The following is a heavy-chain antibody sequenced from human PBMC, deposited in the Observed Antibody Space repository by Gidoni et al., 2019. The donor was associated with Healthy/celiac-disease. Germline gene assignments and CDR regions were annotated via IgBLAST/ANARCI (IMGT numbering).Heavy chain of an antibody. D-gene: IGHD5-18*01. Sequence: QVQLVQSGAEVKKPGSSVKVSGKASGGTFSSYAISWVRQAPGQGLEWLGGIIPIFGTANYAQKFQGRVTITADKSTSTAYMELSSLRSEDTAVYYCARGVDVDTAMDAYYYYYYMDVWGKGTTVTVSS. V-gene: IGHV1-69*06. CDR2: IIPIFGTA. J-gene: IGHJ6*03. CDR3: ARGVDVDTAMDAYYYYYYMDV. CDR1: GGTFSSYA.